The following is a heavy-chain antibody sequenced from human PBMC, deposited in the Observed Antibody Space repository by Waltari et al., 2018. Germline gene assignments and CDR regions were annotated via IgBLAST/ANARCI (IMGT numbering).Heavy chain of an antibody. CDR2: IYYSGST. CDR3: ARTYDSSGLDAFDI. D-gene: IGHD3-22*01. J-gene: IGHJ3*02. V-gene: IGHV4-39*07. CDR1: GGSISSSSYY. Sequence: QLQLQESGPGLVKPSETLSLTCTVSGGSISSSSYYWGWIRQPPGKGLEWIGSIYYSGSTYYNPSLKRRVTISVDTSKNQFSLKLSSVTAADTAVYYCARTYDSSGLDAFDIWGQGTMVTVSS.